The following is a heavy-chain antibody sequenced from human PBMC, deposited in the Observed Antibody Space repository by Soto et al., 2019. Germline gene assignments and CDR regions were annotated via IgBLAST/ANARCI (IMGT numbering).Heavy chain of an antibody. Sequence: SETLSLTCTVSGGSISSSTYYWGWIRQPPGKGLEWIGSIYYSGSTYYNPSLKSRVTISVDTSKNQFSLKLSSVTAADTAVYYCARRYGGNFDYWGQGTLVTVSS. CDR3: ARRYGGNFDY. J-gene: IGHJ4*02. CDR2: IYYSGST. D-gene: IGHD3-16*01. V-gene: IGHV4-39*07. CDR1: GGSISSSTYY.